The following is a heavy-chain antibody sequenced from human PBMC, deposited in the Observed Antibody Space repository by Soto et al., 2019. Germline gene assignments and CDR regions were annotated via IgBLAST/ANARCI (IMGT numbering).Heavy chain of an antibody. Sequence: PXVSLRLSCAASGFTFRSYSMNWVRQAPGKGLEWVSYISISSRTIYYADSVKGRFTISRDDAKNSLYLQMNSLRDEDTSVYYCARDNGIAGSFDPWGQGTLVTVSS. V-gene: IGHV3-48*02. J-gene: IGHJ5*02. CDR3: ARDNGIAGSFDP. CDR2: ISISSRTI. CDR1: GFTFRSYS. D-gene: IGHD6-13*01.